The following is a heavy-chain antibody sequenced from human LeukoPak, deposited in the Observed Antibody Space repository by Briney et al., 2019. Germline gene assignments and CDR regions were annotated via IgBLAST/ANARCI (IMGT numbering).Heavy chain of an antibody. V-gene: IGHV3-11*01. J-gene: IGHJ5*02. CDR3: ATDGAGFDT. CDR2: INIGGTNT. CDR1: GFTFNDYY. Sequence: PGGSLRLSCAASGFTFNDYYMSWIRQAPGKGLEWLSYINIGGTNTHYADSVKGRFTISRDNAKKSLYLEMKNLRAEDTAVYYCATDGAGFDTWGKGVLVTVSS.